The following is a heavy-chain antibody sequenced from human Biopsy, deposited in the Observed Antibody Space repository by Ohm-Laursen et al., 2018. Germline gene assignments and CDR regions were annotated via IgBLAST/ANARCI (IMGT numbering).Heavy chain of an antibody. CDR1: GLSLTERQRGTS. D-gene: IGHD2-2*01. CDR2: IDWDEPM. CDR3: ARLNILVVSAALVYRHRRHLAGMDV. Sequence: TQTLTLTCYFSGLSLTERQRGTSVNWIRQAPGNSLEWLAWIDWDEPMCVSSSLKIRLSISKDDSIAQVVLRMTDMDPIDTGTYYCARLNILVVSAALVYRHRRHLAGMDVWGPGTTVFVSS. V-gene: IGHV2-70*11. J-gene: IGHJ6*02.